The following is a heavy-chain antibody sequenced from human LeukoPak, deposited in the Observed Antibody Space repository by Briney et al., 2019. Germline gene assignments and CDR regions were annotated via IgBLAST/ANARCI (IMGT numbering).Heavy chain of an antibody. V-gene: IGHV1-69*06. CDR3: ASHYYDSSGYYSRDAFDI. J-gene: IGHJ3*02. Sequence: SVKVSCKASGYTFTSYGISWVRQAPGQGLEWMGGIIPIFGTANYAQKFQGRVTITADKSTSTAYMELSSLRSEDTAVYYCASHYYDSSGYYSRDAFDIWGQGTMVTVSS. CDR1: GYTFTSYG. CDR2: IIPIFGTA. D-gene: IGHD3-22*01.